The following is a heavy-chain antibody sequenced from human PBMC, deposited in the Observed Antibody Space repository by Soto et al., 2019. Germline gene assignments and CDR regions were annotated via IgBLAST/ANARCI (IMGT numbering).Heavy chain of an antibody. CDR1: GDTFSFYS. Sequence: QVQLVQSGAEVKRPGSSVKVSCKASGDTFSFYSINWVRQAPGLGLEWMGRVNPILSMSNYAQRFQGRVTMTADTSTSTACMELSGLRSEDTAMYYCATSYGSGYRAFDYWGQGALVTVSS. CDR3: ATSYGSGYRAFDY. J-gene: IGHJ4*02. V-gene: IGHV1-69*04. CDR2: VNPILSMS. D-gene: IGHD3-10*01.